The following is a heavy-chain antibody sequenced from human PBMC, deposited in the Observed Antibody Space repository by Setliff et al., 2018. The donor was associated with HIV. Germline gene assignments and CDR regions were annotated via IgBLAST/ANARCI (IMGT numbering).Heavy chain of an antibody. Sequence: ASVKVSCKASGYTFTSYDINWVRQATGQGLEWMGWMYTNSGNTGYAQKFQGRVTLTRNTSISTAYMELSSLRSEDTAVYYCARGPPSTTVVTTTIEYWGQGTLVTVSS. CDR3: ARGPPSTTVVTTTIEY. CDR1: GYTFTSYD. D-gene: IGHD4-17*01. CDR2: MYTNSGNT. V-gene: IGHV1-8*02. J-gene: IGHJ4*02.